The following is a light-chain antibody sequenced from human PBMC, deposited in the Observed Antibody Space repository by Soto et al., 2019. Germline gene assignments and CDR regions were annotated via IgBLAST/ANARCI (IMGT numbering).Light chain of an antibody. CDR3: QQYSGSPPLT. V-gene: IGKV3-20*01. J-gene: IGKJ4*01. CDR2: GAS. CDR1: QSISSTY. Sequence: ENVLTQSPGTLSLSPGERATLSCRASQSISSTYLAWYQQKPGQPPRLLMYGASNRATGIPDRFSGSGSGTDFTLTISRLEPEDLAVDYWQQYSGSPPLTFGGGNKVEIK.